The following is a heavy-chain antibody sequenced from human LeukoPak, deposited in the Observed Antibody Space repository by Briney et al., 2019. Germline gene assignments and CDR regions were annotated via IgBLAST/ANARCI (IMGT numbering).Heavy chain of an antibody. J-gene: IGHJ3*02. Sequence: RASVKVSCKASGYTFTGYYMHWVRQAPGQGLEWMGWINPNSGGTNYAQKFQGWVTMTRDTSISTAYMELSRLRSDDTAVYYCAREGGYSSSWTGDAFDIWGQGTMVTDSS. D-gene: IGHD6-13*01. CDR1: GYTFTGYY. CDR3: AREGGYSSSWTGDAFDI. V-gene: IGHV1-2*04. CDR2: INPNSGGT.